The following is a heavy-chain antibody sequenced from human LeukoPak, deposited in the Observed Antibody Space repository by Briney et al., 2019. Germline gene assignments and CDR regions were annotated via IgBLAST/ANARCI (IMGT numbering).Heavy chain of an antibody. J-gene: IGHJ3*02. Sequence: PSETLSLTCTVSGGSLSSSSYSWGWIRQPPVKGLEWIGSIYYNGNTYYNPSLKSQITISVDTSKNQFSVKLSSVTAAGTAVYYCARSDCSSTSCYAFDIWGQGTMITVSS. D-gene: IGHD2-2*01. CDR2: IYYNGNT. V-gene: IGHV4-39*01. CDR3: ARSDCSSTSCYAFDI. CDR1: GGSLSSSSYS.